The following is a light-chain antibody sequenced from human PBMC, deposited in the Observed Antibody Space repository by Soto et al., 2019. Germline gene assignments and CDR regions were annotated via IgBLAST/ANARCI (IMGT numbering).Light chain of an antibody. CDR3: QQYNSYWT. CDR2: KAS. CDR1: QSISSW. Sequence: DIQMTQSPSTLSASVGDRVTITCRASQSISSWLAWYQQKPGKAPKLLIYKASSLASGVPSRFSGSGSGTEFTFTISSLQPDDFATYYCQQYNSYWTFGQGTKVEIK. J-gene: IGKJ1*01. V-gene: IGKV1-5*03.